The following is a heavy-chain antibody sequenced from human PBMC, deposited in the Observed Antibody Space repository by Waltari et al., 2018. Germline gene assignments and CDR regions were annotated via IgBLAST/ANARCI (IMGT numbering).Heavy chain of an antibody. J-gene: IGHJ6*02. CDR3: ARAVDTAMVAYYYGMDV. D-gene: IGHD5-18*01. Sequence: QVQLVQSGAEVKKPGSSVKVSCQASGGTFSSYALSRVRPAPGQGLEWMGGIIPIFGTANYAQKFQGRVTITADESTSTAYMELSSLRSEDTAVYYCARAVDTAMVAYYYGMDVWGQGTTVTVSS. CDR2: IIPIFGTA. V-gene: IGHV1-69*01. CDR1: GGTFSSYA.